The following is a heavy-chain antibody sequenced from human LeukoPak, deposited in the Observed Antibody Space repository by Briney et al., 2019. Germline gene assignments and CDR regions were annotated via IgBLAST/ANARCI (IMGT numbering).Heavy chain of an antibody. V-gene: IGHV3-7*01. Sequence: PGGSLRVSCAVSGFTFSTYWMSWVRQAPGKGLEWVANIKQDGSDKYYVESVKGRFTISRDNAKNSLYLQMNSLRAEDTAVYYCARLMATTAGFDYWGQGTLVTVSS. J-gene: IGHJ4*02. CDR3: ARLMATTAGFDY. CDR2: IKQDGSDK. CDR1: GFTFSTYW. D-gene: IGHD5-24*01.